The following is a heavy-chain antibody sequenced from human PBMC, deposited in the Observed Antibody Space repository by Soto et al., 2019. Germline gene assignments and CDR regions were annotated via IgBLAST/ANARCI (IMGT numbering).Heavy chain of an antibody. D-gene: IGHD3-9*01. CDR2: ISSSSSYI. J-gene: IGHJ4*02. CDR3: AREGWLPNPAHDY. CDR1: GFTFSSYS. Sequence: GGSLRLSCAASGFTFSSYSMNWVRQAPGKGLEWVSSISSSSSYIYYADSVKGRFTISRDNAKNSLYLQMNSLRAEDTAVYYCAREGWLPNPAHDYWGQGTLVTVSS. V-gene: IGHV3-21*01.